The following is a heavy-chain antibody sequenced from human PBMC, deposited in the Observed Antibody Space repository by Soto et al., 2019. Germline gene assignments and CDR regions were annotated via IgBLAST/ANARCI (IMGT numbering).Heavy chain of an antibody. V-gene: IGHV3-30*18. Sequence: SLRLSCAASGFTFRSYGMHWVRQAPGKGLEWVAVISYDGSNKYYADSVKGRFTISRDNSKNTLYLQMNSLRAEDTAVYYCAKDRMVYYYYYGMDFWGQGTTVPVSS. D-gene: IGHD2-15*01. CDR3: AKDRMVYYYYYGMDF. CDR2: ISYDGSNK. J-gene: IGHJ6*02. CDR1: GFTFRSYG.